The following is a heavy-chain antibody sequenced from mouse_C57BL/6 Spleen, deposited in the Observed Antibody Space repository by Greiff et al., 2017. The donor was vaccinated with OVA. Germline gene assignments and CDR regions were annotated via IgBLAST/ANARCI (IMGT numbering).Heavy chain of an antibody. J-gene: IGHJ2*01. CDR1: GYTFTSYW. Sequence: QVQLQQSGAELVMPGASVKLSCKASGYTFTSYWMHWVKQRPGQGLEWIGEIDPSDSYTNYNQKFKGKSPLTVAKSSSTAYMQIINLTSEDSAVSYCASTFSNYGSYWGQGTTLTVSS. CDR3: ASTFSNYGSY. V-gene: IGHV1-69*01. D-gene: IGHD2-5*01. CDR2: IDPSDSYT.